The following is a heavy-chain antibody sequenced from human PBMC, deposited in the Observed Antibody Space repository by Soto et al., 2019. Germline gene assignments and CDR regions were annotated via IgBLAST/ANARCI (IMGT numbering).Heavy chain of an antibody. CDR2: IYYSGST. CDR3: ARLEGLATISYYFDL. V-gene: IGHV4-59*08. Sequence: NPSETLSLTCTVSGGSISSYYWSWIRQPPGKGLEWIGNIYYSGSTNYNPSLKSRVTISLDTSKSQFSLRLNSVTAADSAVYFCARLEGLATISYYFDLWGQGVQVTVSS. D-gene: IGHD3-9*01. J-gene: IGHJ4*02. CDR1: GGSISSYY.